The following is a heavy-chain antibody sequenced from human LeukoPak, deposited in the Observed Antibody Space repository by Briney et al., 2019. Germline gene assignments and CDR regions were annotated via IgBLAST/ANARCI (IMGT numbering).Heavy chain of an antibody. CDR2: ISWDGGST. J-gene: IGHJ4*02. V-gene: IGHV3-43*01. Sequence: TGGSLRLSCAASGFTFDDYTMHWVRQAPGKGLEWVSLISWDGGSTYYADSVKGRFTISRDNSKYSLYLQMNSLRTEDTALYYCAKGRLGGYTYGQLDYWGQGTLVTVSS. CDR1: GFTFDDYT. CDR3: AKGRLGGYTYGQLDY. D-gene: IGHD5-18*01.